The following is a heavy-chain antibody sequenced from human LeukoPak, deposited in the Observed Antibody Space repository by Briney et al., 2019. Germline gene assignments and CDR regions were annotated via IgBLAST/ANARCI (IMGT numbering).Heavy chain of an antibody. D-gene: IGHD4-17*01. CDR1: GYTLTELS. CDR2: FDPEDGET. CDR3: ATVILGHYGDYLPDFDY. V-gene: IGHV1-24*01. Sequence: ASVTVSCKVSGYTLTELSMHWVRQAPGKGLEWMGGFDPEDGETIYAQKFQGRVTMTEDTSTDTAYMELSSLRSEDTAVYYCATVILGHYGDYLPDFDYWGQGTLVTVSS. J-gene: IGHJ4*02.